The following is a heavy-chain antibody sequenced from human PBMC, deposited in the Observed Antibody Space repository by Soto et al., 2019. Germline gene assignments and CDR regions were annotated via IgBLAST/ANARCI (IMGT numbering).Heavy chain of an antibody. Sequence: GGSLRLSCAASGFTFISYAMHWVRQAPGKGLEWAPVISYDGSNKYYADSVKGRFTISRDNSKNTLYLQMNSLRAEDTAVYYCARESCGGDCYLYYYGMDVWGQGTTVTVSS. D-gene: IGHD2-21*02. CDR3: ARESCGGDCYLYYYGMDV. CDR2: ISYDGSNK. CDR1: GFTFISYA. J-gene: IGHJ6*02. V-gene: IGHV3-30-3*01.